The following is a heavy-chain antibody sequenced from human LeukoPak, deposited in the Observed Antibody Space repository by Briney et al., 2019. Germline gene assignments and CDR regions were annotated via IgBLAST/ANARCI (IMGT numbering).Heavy chain of an antibody. J-gene: IGHJ4*02. CDR1: GGSISSYY. Sequence: PSETLSLTCTVSGGSISSYYWSWIRQPPGKGLEWIGYIYYSGSTNYNPSLKSRVTISVDTSKNQFSLKLSSVTAADTAVYYCARHDTVWWPFDYWGQGTLVTVSS. D-gene: IGHD4/OR15-4a*01. CDR2: IYYSGST. CDR3: ARHDTVWWPFDY. V-gene: IGHV4-59*08.